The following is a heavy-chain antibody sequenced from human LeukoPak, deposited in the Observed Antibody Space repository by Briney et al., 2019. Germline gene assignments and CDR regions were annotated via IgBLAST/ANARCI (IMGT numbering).Heavy chain of an antibody. CDR2: IYYSGST. CDR1: GGSLRSSSYY. CDR3: VSDSSGYYQYDY. D-gene: IGHD3-22*01. V-gene: IGHV4-39*01. Sequence: SETLSLTCTVSGGSLRSSSYYWGWIRQPPGKGLEWIGSIYYSGSTYYNPSLKSRVNISVDTSKDQFSLRLTSVTAADTAVYYCVSDSSGYYQYDYWGQGTLVTVSS. J-gene: IGHJ4*02.